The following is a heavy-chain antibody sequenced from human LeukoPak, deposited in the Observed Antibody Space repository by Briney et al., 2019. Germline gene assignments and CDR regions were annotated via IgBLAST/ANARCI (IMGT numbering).Heavy chain of an antibody. CDR3: ARVPSHYDFWSGYYYSFDY. D-gene: IGHD3-3*01. CDR2: INHSGST. J-gene: IGHJ4*02. V-gene: IGHV4-34*01. Sequence: SETLSLTCAVYGGSFSGYYWSWIRQPPGKGLEWIGEINHSGSTNYNPSLKSRVTISVDTSKNQFSLKLSSVTAADTAVYYCARVPSHYDFWSGYYYSFDYWGQGTLVTVSS. CDR1: GGSFSGYY.